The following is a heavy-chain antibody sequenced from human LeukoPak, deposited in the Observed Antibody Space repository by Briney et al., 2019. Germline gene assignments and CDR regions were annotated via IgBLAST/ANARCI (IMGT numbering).Heavy chain of an antibody. CDR3: ARDHAAPTIIWDC. Sequence: GGSLRLSCETSGFSFRSHWMSWVRQAPGKGLEWVANINQDGSEMHYVDSVKGRITVSRDNTKNSMYLQMNSLRAEDTAVYYCARDHAAPTIIWDCWGQGTLVTVSS. CDR1: GFSFRSHW. J-gene: IGHJ4*02. D-gene: IGHD3/OR15-3a*01. V-gene: IGHV3-7*01. CDR2: INQDGSEM.